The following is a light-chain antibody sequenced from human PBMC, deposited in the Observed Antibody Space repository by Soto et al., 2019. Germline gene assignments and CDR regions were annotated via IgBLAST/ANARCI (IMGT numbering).Light chain of an antibody. CDR1: QSVSSN. V-gene: IGKV3-15*01. J-gene: IGKJ4*01. CDR3: QQYNVWPLT. CDR2: VAT. Sequence: EIVMTQSPATLSVSPGERATLSCRASQSVSSNLAWYQQKPGQTPTPLIYVATTRATGIPARFSGSGSGTEFTLTIGSLQSDAFAVYYCQQYNVWPLTFGGGTKVEFK.